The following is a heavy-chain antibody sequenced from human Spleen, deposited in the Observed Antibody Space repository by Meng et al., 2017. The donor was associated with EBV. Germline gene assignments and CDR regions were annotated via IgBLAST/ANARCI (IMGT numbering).Heavy chain of an antibody. J-gene: IGHJ4*02. V-gene: IGHV1-69*01. CDR2: IIPIFGTA. CDR1: GATFSSYA. Sequence: VQSGAEVDRAWSLVVFSWKTAGATFSSYAIRCVRQAPGQGLEWMGGIIPIFGTANYAQKFQGRVTITADESTSTAYMELSSLRSEDTAVYYCARGGTRLSTTVTTFDYWGQGTLVTVSS. D-gene: IGHD4-11*01. CDR3: ARGGTRLSTTVTTFDY.